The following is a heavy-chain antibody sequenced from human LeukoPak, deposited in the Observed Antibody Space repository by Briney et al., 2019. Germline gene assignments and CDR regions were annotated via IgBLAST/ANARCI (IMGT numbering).Heavy chain of an antibody. CDR1: GFTFSGYA. D-gene: IGHD2-2*01. CDR3: AKSYQLLPFDY. J-gene: IGHJ4*02. CDR2: ISGSGGST. V-gene: IGHV3-23*01. Sequence: GGSLRLSCAASGFTFSGYAMSWVRQAPGKGLEWVSAISGSGGSTYYADSVKGRFTISRDNFKNTLYLQMNSLRAEDTAVYYCAKSYQLLPFDYWGQGTLVTVSS.